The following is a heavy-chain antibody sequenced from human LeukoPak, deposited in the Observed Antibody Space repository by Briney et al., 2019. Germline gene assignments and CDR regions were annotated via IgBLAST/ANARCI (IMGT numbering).Heavy chain of an antibody. V-gene: IGHV3-7*03. D-gene: IGHD3-10*01. CDR2: IKQDGSEK. CDR3: ARGDYYGSGSLFDY. Sequence: PGGSLRLSCAASGFTFSSYWMSWVRQAPGKGLEWVANIKQDGSEKYYVDSVKGRFTISRDNAKNSLYLQMNSLRAEDTAVYYCARGDYYGSGSLFDYWGQGTLVTVSS. CDR1: GFTFSSYW. J-gene: IGHJ4*02.